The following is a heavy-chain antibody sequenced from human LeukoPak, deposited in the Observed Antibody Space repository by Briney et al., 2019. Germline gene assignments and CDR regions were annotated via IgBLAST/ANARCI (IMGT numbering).Heavy chain of an antibody. J-gene: IGHJ4*02. CDR2: SSSSSSYI. D-gene: IGHD3-22*01. Sequence: GGSLRLSCAASGFTFSSYSMNWVRQAPGKGLEWVSSSSSSSSYIYYADSVKGRFTISRDNAKNSLYLQMNSLRAEDTAVYYCARDGFHYDSSPNDYWGQGTLVTVSS. CDR1: GFTFSSYS. V-gene: IGHV3-21*01. CDR3: ARDGFHYDSSPNDY.